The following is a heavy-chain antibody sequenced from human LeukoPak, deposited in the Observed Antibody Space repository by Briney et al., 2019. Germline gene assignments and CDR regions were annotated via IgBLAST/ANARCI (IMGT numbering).Heavy chain of an antibody. CDR2: IIPIFGTA. Sequence: SVKVSCRASGGTFSSYAISWVRQAPGQGLEWMGRIIPIFGTANYAQKFQGRVTITTDESTSTAYMELSSLRSEDTAVYYCARRRVDGYSSSSVAFDIWGQGTVVTVSS. D-gene: IGHD6-6*01. CDR3: ARRRVDGYSSSSVAFDI. V-gene: IGHV1-69*05. J-gene: IGHJ3*02. CDR1: GGTFSSYA.